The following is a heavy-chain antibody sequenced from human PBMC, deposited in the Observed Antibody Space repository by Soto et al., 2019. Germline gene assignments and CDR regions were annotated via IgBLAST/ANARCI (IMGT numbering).Heavy chain of an antibody. J-gene: IGHJ5*02. V-gene: IGHV3-15*01. Sequence: GSLRLSCAASGFTFSHAWMSWVRQAPGKGLEWVGRIKSKADGETKDYGAPVRGRFTISRDDSKDTLYLQMNSLRIEDTAVYYCCVVKRRDQYSTSGYWFDPWGPGTLVTVSS. CDR2: IKSKADGETK. CDR1: GFTFSHAW. D-gene: IGHD2-15*01. CDR3: CVVKRRDQYSTSGYWFDP.